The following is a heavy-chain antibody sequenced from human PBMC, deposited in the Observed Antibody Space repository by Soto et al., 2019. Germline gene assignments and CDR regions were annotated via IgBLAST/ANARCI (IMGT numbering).Heavy chain of an antibody. Sequence: PSETLSLTCTVSGGSISSGDYYWSWTRQPPGKGLEWIGYIYYSGSTYYNPSLKSRVTISVDTSKNQFSLKLSSVTAADTAVYYCARDPTYSGYDFYYYYYGMDVWGQGTTVTVSS. CDR2: IYYSGST. V-gene: IGHV4-30-4*01. CDR3: ARDPTYSGYDFYYYYYGMDV. J-gene: IGHJ6*02. CDR1: GGSISSGDYY. D-gene: IGHD5-12*01.